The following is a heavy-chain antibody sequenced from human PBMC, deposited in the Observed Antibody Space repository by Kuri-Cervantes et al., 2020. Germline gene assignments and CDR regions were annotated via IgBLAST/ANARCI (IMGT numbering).Heavy chain of an antibody. CDR1: GFTFSSYW. J-gene: IGHJ1*01. CDR3: AKSKFYYYPTRYEYFQH. Sequence: GESLKISCAASGFTFSSYWMSWVRQAPGKGLEWVSAISGSGGSTYYADSVKGRFTISRDNSKNTLYLQMNSLRAEDTAVYYCAKSKFYYYPTRYEYFQHWGQGTLVTVSS. CDR2: ISGSGGST. V-gene: IGHV3-23*01. D-gene: IGHD3-10*01.